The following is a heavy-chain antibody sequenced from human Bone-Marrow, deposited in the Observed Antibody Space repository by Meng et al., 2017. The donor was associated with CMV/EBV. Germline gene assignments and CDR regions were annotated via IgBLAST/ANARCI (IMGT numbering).Heavy chain of an antibody. J-gene: IGHJ5*02. CDR1: GYTFTTYG. CDR3: ARVRDIVVVPTAIGVNWFDP. Sequence: ASVKVSWKASGYTFTTYGISWVRQAPGQGLEWMGWINGYNGNTNYAQNFQGRVTMTTDTSTSTAYMELRSLRSDDTAVYYCARVRDIVVVPTAIGVNWFDPWGQGTLVTGSS. CDR2: INGYNGNT. V-gene: IGHV1-18*01. D-gene: IGHD2-2*01.